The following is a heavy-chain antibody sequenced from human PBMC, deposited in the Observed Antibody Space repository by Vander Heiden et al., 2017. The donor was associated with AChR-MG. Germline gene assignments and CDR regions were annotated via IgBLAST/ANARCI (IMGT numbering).Heavy chain of an antibody. D-gene: IGHD3-22*01. V-gene: IGHV1-18*01. Sequence: QVQLVQSGAEVKKPGASVKVSCKASGYTLTSYGISWVRQAPGQGLEWMGWISAYNGNTNYAQKLQDRVTMTTDTSTSTAYMELRSLRSDDTAVYYCARSAGSIYYYDSSGWFDPWGQGTLVTVSS. CDR3: ARSAGSIYYYDSSGWFDP. J-gene: IGHJ5*02. CDR1: GYTLTSYG. CDR2: ISAYNGNT.